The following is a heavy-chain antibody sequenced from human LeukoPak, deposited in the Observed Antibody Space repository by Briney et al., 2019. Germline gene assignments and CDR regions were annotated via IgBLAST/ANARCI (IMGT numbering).Heavy chain of an antibody. J-gene: IGHJ4*02. CDR3: ARDYKYAFDN. CDR2: IGIDSGNT. CDR1: GFTFSDS. V-gene: IGHV3-48*01. D-gene: IGHD5-24*01. Sequence: GESLRLSCAASGFTFSDSMNWVRQAPGKGLEWISYIGIDSGNTNYADSVKGRFTISGDKAKNSLYLQMNSLRVEDTAVYYCARDYKYAFDNWGQGTLVTVSS.